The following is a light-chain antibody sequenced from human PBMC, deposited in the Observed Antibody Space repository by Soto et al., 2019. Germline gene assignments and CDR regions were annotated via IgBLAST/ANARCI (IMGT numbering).Light chain of an antibody. CDR2: DNS. Sequence: QSVLTQPPSVSAAPGQKVTISCSGSSSNLGNNNVCWYQQLPGTAPKLLIYDNSNRPSVIPERFSGSKSGTSATLGITGLQTGDEADYYCGAWDSSLSAVVFGGGTQLTVL. CDR3: GAWDSSLSAVV. J-gene: IGLJ2*01. V-gene: IGLV1-51*01. CDR1: SSNLGNNN.